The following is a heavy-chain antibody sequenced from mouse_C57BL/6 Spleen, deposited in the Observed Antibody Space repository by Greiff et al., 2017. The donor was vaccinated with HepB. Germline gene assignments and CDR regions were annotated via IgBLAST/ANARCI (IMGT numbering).Heavy chain of an antibody. J-gene: IGHJ2*01. CDR2: ISSGGSYT. CDR1: GFTFSSYG. V-gene: IGHV5-6*01. CDR3: ARQLFDY. Sequence: EVKLMESGGDLVKPGGSLKLSCAASGFTFSSYGMSWVRQTPDKRLEWVATISSGGSYTYYPDSVKGRFTSSRDNAKNTLYLQMSSLKSEDTAMFYCARQLFDYLGQGTTLTVSS.